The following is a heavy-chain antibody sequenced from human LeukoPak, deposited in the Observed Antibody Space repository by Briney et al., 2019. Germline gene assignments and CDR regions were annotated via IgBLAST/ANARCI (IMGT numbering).Heavy chain of an antibody. Sequence: SETLSLTCTVSGGSISNDGYYWSWIRQHPGKGLEWIGYIYYSGSTYYNPSLKSRVTISVDTSKNQFSLKLSSVTAADTAVYYCARGHTFLEDYYYYMDVWGKGTTVTVSS. CDR2: IYYSGST. J-gene: IGHJ6*03. D-gene: IGHD3-3*01. CDR1: GGSISNDGYY. CDR3: ARGHTFLEDYYYYMDV. V-gene: IGHV4-31*03.